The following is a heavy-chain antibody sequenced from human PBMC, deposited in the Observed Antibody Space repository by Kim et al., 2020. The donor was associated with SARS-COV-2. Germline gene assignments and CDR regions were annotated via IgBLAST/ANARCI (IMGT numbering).Heavy chain of an antibody. D-gene: IGHD3-3*01. CDR2: IYYSGST. V-gene: IGHV4-39*01. CDR3: ARHVRDEYYDFWSGYLDYYYYGMDV. Sequence: SETLSLTCTVSGGSISSSSYYWGWIRQPPGKGLEWIGSIYYSGSTYYNPSLKSRVTISVDTSKNQFSLKLSSVTAADTAVYYCARHVRDEYYDFWSGYLDYYYYGMDVWGQGTTVTVSS. J-gene: IGHJ6*02. CDR1: GGSISSSSYY.